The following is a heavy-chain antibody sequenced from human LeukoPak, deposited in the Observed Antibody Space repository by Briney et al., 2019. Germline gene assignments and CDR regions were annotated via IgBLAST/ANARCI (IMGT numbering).Heavy chain of an antibody. V-gene: IGHV3-30*18. Sequence: PGRSLRLSCAASGFTFSSYGMHWVRQAPGKGLEWVAVISYDGSNKYYADSVKGRFTISRDNPKNTLYLQMNSLRAEDTAVYYCAKWSSTKSFDYWGQGTLVTVSS. CDR3: AKWSSTKSFDY. D-gene: IGHD2-2*01. J-gene: IGHJ4*02. CDR1: GFTFSSYG. CDR2: ISYDGSNK.